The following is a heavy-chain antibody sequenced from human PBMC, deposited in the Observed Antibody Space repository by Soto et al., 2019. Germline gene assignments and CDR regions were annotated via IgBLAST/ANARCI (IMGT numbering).Heavy chain of an antibody. Sequence: SETLSLTCTVSGGSISSYFWSWIRQPPGKGLEWIGYIYSSGSTNYNPSLKSRVTISVDTSKKQFSLKLRSVTAADTAVYYCARHDSDILTGYYFDYWGQGTLVTVSS. CDR1: GGSISSYF. D-gene: IGHD3-9*01. V-gene: IGHV4-59*08. CDR2: IYSSGST. CDR3: ARHDSDILTGYYFDY. J-gene: IGHJ4*02.